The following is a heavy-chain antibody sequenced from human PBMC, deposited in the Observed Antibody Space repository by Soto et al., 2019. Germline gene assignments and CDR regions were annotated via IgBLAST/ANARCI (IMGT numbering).Heavy chain of an antibody. V-gene: IGHV3-30*18. CDR2: ISYDGSNK. CDR3: AEDRAEYCSSTSCPHY. J-gene: IGHJ4*02. D-gene: IGHD2-2*01. Sequence: LRLSCAASGFTSSSYGMHWVRQAPGKGLEWVAVISYDGSNKYYADSVKGRFTISRDNSKNTLYLQMNSLGAEDTAVYYCAEDRAEYCSSTSCPHYWGQGTLVTVSS. CDR1: GFTSSSYG.